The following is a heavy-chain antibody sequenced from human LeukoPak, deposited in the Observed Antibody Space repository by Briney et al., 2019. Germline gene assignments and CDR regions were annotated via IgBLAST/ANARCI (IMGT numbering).Heavy chain of an antibody. CDR3: AKDSYSSSWYSAFDI. CDR1: GFTFSSYG. Sequence: PGRSLRLSCAASGFTFSSYGMHWVRQAPGEGLEWVAFIRYDGGHKYYADSVKGRFTISRDNSKNTLYLQMSSLRAEDTAVYYCAKDSYSSSWYSAFDIWGQGTMVPVSS. J-gene: IGHJ3*02. CDR2: IRYDGGHK. V-gene: IGHV3-30*02. D-gene: IGHD6-13*01.